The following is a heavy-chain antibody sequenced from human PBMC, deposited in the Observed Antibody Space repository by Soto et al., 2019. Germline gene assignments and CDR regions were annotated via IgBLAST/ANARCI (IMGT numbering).Heavy chain of an antibody. Sequence: QVQLVQSGAEVKKPGAAVKVSCKASGYTFTSYGLSWVRQAPGQGLAWMGCISAYNGNTNYAQKLQGRVTMTTDTSTSTAYMELRSLRSDDTAVYYGARDGSYDYGSGSYYKVRWFDPWGQGTLVTVSS. CDR2: ISAYNGNT. V-gene: IGHV1-18*04. CDR1: GYTFTSYG. CDR3: ARDGSYDYGSGSYYKVRWFDP. D-gene: IGHD3-10*01. J-gene: IGHJ5*02.